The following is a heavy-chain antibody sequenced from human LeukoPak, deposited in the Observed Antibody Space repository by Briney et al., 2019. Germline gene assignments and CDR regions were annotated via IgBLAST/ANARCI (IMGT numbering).Heavy chain of an antibody. CDR2: INPNSGGT. CDR3: ARELNYDSSGYYFDY. Sequence: GASVKVSCKASGYTFTVYFMHWVRQAPGQGLEWMGWINPNSGGTNYAQKFQGRVTMTRDTSISTAYMELSRLRSDDTAVYYSARELNYDSSGYYFDYWGQGTLVTVSS. J-gene: IGHJ4*02. V-gene: IGHV1-2*02. CDR1: GYTFTVYF. D-gene: IGHD3-22*01.